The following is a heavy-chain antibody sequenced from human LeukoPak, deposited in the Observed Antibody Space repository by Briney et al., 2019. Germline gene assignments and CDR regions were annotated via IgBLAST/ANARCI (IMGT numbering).Heavy chain of an antibody. V-gene: IGHV4-4*02. CDR2: IYHSGST. Sequence: SGTLSLTCAVSGGSISSSNWWSWVRQPPGKGLEWIGEIYHSGSTNYNPSLKSRVTISVDKSKNQFSLKLSSVTAADTAVYYCARAVGYSSGWYWFDYWGQGTLVTVSS. D-gene: IGHD6-19*01. J-gene: IGHJ4*02. CDR1: GGSISSSNW. CDR3: ARAVGYSSGWYWFDY.